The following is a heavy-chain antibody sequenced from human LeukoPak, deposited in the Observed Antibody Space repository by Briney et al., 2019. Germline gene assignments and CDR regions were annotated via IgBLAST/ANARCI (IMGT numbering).Heavy chain of an antibody. CDR2: INPDSGGT. CDR1: GYTFTGYY. D-gene: IGHD1-14*01. J-gene: IGHJ5*02. V-gene: IGHV1-2*02. Sequence: GASVKVSCKASGYTFTGYYMHWVRQAPGQGLEWMGWINPDSGGTNYAQKFQGRVTMTRDTSISTAYMELSRLRSDDTAVYYCARELTRVRNWFDPWGQGTLATVSS. CDR3: ARELTRVRNWFDP.